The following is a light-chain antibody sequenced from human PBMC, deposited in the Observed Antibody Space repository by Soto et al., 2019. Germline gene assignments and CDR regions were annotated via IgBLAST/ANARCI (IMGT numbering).Light chain of an antibody. J-gene: IGLJ2*01. CDR3: QTLDTGNVV. V-gene: IGLV4-69*02. CDR2: LNGDGSH. CDR1: SGQTTYV. Sequence: QPVLTQSPSASASLGASVNLTCTLRSGQTTYVIAWHQQQPEKGPRYLMKLNGDGSHSKGDGIPDRFSGSSSGAERYLTISSLQSDDEADYYWQTLDTGNVVFGGGTKLTVL.